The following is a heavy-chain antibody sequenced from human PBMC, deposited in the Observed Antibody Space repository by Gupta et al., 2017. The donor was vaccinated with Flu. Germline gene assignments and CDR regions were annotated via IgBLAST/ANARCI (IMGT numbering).Heavy chain of an antibody. CDR1: GFTLSTNS. J-gene: IGHJ5*02. D-gene: IGHD2/OR15-2a*01. CDR3: VGNGSNSA. V-gene: IGHV3-23*01. Sequence: EVQLLESGGGWVQPGGSLRLSCVASGFTLSTNSMTWVRQAPGKGLEWVSAIRDNGDTYYSASVQGRFTISRDTSKNMVFLQMNTLRVEDTAIYYCVGNGSNSACGQGALVTVSS. CDR2: IRDNGDT.